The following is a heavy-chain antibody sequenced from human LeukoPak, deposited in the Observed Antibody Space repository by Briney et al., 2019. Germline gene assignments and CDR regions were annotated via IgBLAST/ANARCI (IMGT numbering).Heavy chain of an antibody. D-gene: IGHD6-13*01. Sequence: SVGSLRLSCAASGFTFSSYDMHWVRQTTGKGLEWISAITTAGGTYYLGSVKGRFTISRGNAKNSLYLQMNSLRVGDTAVYYCARATAGFDSWGQGTLVTVSS. CDR2: ITTAGGT. V-gene: IGHV3-13*04. CDR1: GFTFSSYD. J-gene: IGHJ4*02. CDR3: ARATAGFDS.